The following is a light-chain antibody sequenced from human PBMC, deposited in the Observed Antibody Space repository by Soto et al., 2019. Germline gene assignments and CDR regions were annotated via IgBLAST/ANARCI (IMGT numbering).Light chain of an antibody. Sequence: QSVLTQPASVSGSPGQSITISCTGTSSDVGGYNYVSWYQQHPGIAPKLMIYEVSNRPSGVSNRFSGSKSGNTASLTISGLQAEDEADYYCSSYTSSSTVFGGGTKLTVL. CDR1: SSDVGGYNY. J-gene: IGLJ2*01. V-gene: IGLV2-14*01. CDR2: EVS. CDR3: SSYTSSSTV.